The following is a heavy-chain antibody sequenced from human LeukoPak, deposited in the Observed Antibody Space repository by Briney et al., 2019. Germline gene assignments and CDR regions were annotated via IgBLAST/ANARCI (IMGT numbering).Heavy chain of an antibody. D-gene: IGHD6-19*01. CDR2: IKEDGRER. J-gene: IGHJ5*02. Sequence: GGSLRLSCAASGFTFSSYWMSWVRQAPGKGLEWVANIKEDGRERYYVDSVKRPFSISRDNAKRSLYLPMNSLRAEDTAVYYCARTPIEYASDWYNWFDPWGQGTLVTVSS. CDR1: GFTFSSYW. CDR3: ARTPIEYASDWYNWFDP. V-gene: IGHV3-7*05.